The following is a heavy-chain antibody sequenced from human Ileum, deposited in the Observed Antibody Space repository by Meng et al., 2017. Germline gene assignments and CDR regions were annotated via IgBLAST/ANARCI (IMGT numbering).Heavy chain of an antibody. CDR1: GFTVSTNY. Sequence: GESLKIPCAASGFTVSTNYMSWVRQAPEKGLEWVSIIYSGGSTYYADSVKGRFTISRDISKNTLYLQMRSLRPEDTAVYYCARGYRSGWADFDSWGQGTLVTVSS. J-gene: IGHJ4*02. D-gene: IGHD6-19*01. CDR2: IYSGGST. CDR3: ARGYRSGWADFDS. V-gene: IGHV3-66*02.